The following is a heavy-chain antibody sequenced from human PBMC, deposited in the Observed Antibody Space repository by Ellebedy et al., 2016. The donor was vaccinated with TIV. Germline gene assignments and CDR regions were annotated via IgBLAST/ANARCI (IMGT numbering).Heavy chain of an antibody. CDR1: GFSVADSN. CDR2: LYRGGDT. J-gene: IGHJ3*02. D-gene: IGHD3-3*01. CDR3: ARVTRDFLYNIGGAFDI. V-gene: IGHV3-53*05. Sequence: GESLKISCAASGFSVADSNMTWVRQAPGKGLEWVSTLYRGGDTYYADSVKDRFTISRDNSKSTLYLQMRSLRTEDTAVYYCARVTRDFLYNIGGAFDIWGHGTMVTVSS.